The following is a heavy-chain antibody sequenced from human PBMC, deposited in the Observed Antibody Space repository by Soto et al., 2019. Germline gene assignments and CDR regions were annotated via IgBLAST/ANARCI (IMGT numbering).Heavy chain of an antibody. D-gene: IGHD3-22*01. CDR3: AXGTLDSSGYYYSYYFDY. V-gene: IGHV4-59*01. Sequence: SETLSLTCSVSGGSISSYYWSWIRQPPGKGLEWIGYIYYSGSTNYNPSLKSRVTISVDTSKNQFSLKLSSVTAADTAVYYCAXGTLDSSGYYYSYYFDYWGQGTLVTVSS. CDR1: GGSISSYY. CDR2: IYYSGST. J-gene: IGHJ4*02.